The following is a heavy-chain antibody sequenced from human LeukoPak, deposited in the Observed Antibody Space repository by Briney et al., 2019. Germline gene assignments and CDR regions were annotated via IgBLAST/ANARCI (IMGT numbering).Heavy chain of an antibody. J-gene: IGHJ4*02. CDR2: ISGSGDST. CDR1: GFTFSSYA. V-gene: IGHV3-23*01. CDR3: ARDHQVSYFDL. D-gene: IGHD6-6*01. Sequence: GGSLRLSCAASGFTFSSYAMSWVRQAPGKGLEWVSAISGSGDSTYYADSVKGRFTFSRDNSKNTLYLQMNSLRADDTAMYYCARDHQVSYFDLWGQGTLATVSS.